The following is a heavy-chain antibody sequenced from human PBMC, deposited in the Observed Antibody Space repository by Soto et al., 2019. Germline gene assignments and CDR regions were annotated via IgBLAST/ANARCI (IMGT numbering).Heavy chain of an antibody. V-gene: IGHV3-74*01. D-gene: IGHD2-8*01. Sequence: GGSLRLSCVASEISFSNTWMHWVRQAPGKGLVWVSYINSDGTTTTYADSVKGRFTISRDNAKNTVHLQMNSLRAEDTALYYCARDGKDSGSGYANGGFDPWGQGTLVTVSS. CDR3: ARDGKDSGSGYANGGFDP. CDR1: EISFSNTW. J-gene: IGHJ5*02. CDR2: INSDGTTT.